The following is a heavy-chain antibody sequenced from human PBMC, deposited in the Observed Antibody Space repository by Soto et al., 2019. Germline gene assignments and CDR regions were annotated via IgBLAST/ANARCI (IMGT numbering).Heavy chain of an antibody. CDR1: GGSISSGGYY. V-gene: IGHV4-31*03. Sequence: QVQLQESGPGLVKPSQTLSLTCTVSGGSISSGGYYWSWIRQHPGKGMEWIGYIYYSGSTYYNPSLKSRVTMSVDTSKNQCSLKLSSVTAADTAVYYCARETALGYCSGGSCYRWFDPWGQGTLVTVSS. CDR2: IYYSGST. CDR3: ARETALGYCSGGSCYRWFDP. J-gene: IGHJ5*02. D-gene: IGHD2-15*01.